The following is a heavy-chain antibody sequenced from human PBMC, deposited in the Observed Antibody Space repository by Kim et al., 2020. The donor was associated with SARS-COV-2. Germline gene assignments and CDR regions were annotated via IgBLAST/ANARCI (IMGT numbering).Heavy chain of an antibody. CDR1: GGSISSYY. CDR2: IYTSGST. V-gene: IGHV4-4*07. J-gene: IGHJ3*02. Sequence: SETLSLTCTVSGGSISSYYWSWIRQPAGKGLEWIGRIYTSGSTNYNPSIKSRVTMSVDTSKNQFSLKLSSVTAADTAVYYCARVRVTGPNDAFDIWGQGTMVTVSS. D-gene: IGHD1-7*01. CDR3: ARVRVTGPNDAFDI.